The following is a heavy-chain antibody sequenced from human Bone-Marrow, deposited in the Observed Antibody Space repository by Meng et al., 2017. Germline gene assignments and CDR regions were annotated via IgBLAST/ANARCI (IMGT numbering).Heavy chain of an antibody. J-gene: IGHJ4*02. Sequence: GGSLRLSCAASGFTFSSYGMHWVRQAPGKGLEWVAVIWYDGSNKYYADSVKGRFTISRDNSKNTLYLQMNSLRAEDTAVYYCARVRDGFNYASVWYYFDYWGQGTLVTVSS. CDR3: ARVRDGFNYASVWYYFDY. D-gene: IGHD5-24*01. CDR1: GFTFSSYG. CDR2: IWYDGSNK. V-gene: IGHV3-33*01.